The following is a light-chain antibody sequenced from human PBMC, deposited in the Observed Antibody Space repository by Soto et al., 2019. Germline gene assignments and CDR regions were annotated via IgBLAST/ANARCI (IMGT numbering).Light chain of an antibody. CDR1: QSISSW. J-gene: IGKJ1*01. Sequence: DIQMTQSPSTLSASVGDRITITCRASQSISSWLAWYQQKSGKAPKVLIYKASSLESGVPSRFSGSGSGTEFTLTISSLQPDDFANYYCQQYKTYWSFGQGTKVEIK. CDR2: KAS. CDR3: QQYKTYWS. V-gene: IGKV1-5*03.